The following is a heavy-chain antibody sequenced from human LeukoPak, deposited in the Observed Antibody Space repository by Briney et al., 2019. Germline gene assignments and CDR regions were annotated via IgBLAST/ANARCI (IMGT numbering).Heavy chain of an antibody. CDR2: ISSISSII. CDR3: ARSRPGTEAGQPNFDY. CDR1: GFPFNTYS. D-gene: IGHD6-13*01. J-gene: IGHJ4*02. V-gene: IGHV3-48*01. Sequence: GGSLRLSCAASGFPFNTYSMSWVRQAPGKGLEWVSYISSISSIIYYADSVKGRFTISRDNARNSLYLQMNSPRAEDTAVYYCARSRPGTEAGQPNFDYWGQGTLVTVSS.